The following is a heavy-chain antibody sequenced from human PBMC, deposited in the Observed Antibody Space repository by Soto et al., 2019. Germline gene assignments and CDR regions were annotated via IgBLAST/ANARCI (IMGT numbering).Heavy chain of an antibody. V-gene: IGHV4-31*03. CDR2: IYYSGST. CDR1: GGSISSGGYY. CDR3: ARGTGGSRNYYYYMDV. Sequence: QVQLQESGPVLVKPSQTLSLTCTVSGGSISSGGYYWSWIRQHPGKGLEWIGYIYYSGSTYYNPSLKSRVTRSVDTSKNQFSLKLSSVTAADTAVYYCARGTGGSRNYYYYMDVWGKGTTVTVSS. J-gene: IGHJ6*03. D-gene: IGHD2-15*01.